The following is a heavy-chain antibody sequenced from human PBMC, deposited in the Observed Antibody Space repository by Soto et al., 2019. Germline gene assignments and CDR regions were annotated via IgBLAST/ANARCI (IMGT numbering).Heavy chain of an antibody. CDR3: AKDRLAGGFDY. J-gene: IGHJ4*02. Sequence: DVQLVDSGGGLVQPGGSLRLSCAASGFTFSNYAMSWVRQAPGKGLEWVSLVSATAGTTYYTDSVKGRFTISRDNSRNTACLQSNSPIADDTAVYYCAKDRLAGGFDYWGQGTLVTVSS. CDR2: VSATAGTT. CDR1: GFTFSNYA. D-gene: IGHD3-16*01. V-gene: IGHV3-23*04.